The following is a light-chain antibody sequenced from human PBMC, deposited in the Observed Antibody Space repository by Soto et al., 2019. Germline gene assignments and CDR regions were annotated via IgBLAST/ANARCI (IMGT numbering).Light chain of an antibody. CDR3: QQYESLPPR. V-gene: IGKV1-33*01. CDR1: QGINNY. Sequence: DIQLTQSPSSLSASVGDRVTITCQASQGINNYLNWYQQKSGKPPKLLIYDASNLEAGVPSRFRGSGSGTDFILSISSLQPDDVETYYCQQYESLPPRFGPGTTVEIK. CDR2: DAS. J-gene: IGKJ3*01.